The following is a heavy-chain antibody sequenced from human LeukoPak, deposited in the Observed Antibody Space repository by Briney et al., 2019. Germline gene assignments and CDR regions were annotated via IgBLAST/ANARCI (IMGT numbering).Heavy chain of an antibody. D-gene: IGHD3-9*01. J-gene: IGHJ4*02. V-gene: IGHV3-23*01. CDR2: ISGSGEST. CDR3: AKINGPILTGKLDC. CDR1: GFTFITYA. Sequence: GGSLRLSCAASGFTFITYAMNCVRHAPGERLEWVSTISGSGESTYYAVSVKGRFTISRDNSKNTVYLHMNSLRAEDTAVYYCAKINGPILTGKLDCWGEGALVTVSS.